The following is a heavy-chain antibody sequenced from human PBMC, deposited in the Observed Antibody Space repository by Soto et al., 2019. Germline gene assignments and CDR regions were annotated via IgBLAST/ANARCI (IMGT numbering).Heavy chain of an antibody. V-gene: IGHV4-34*01. CDR2: INHSGST. D-gene: IGHD2-8*02. CDR1: GGSFSGYY. CDR3: ARGQSSLLLDC. J-gene: IGHJ4*02. Sequence: QVQLQQWGAGLLKPSETLSLTCAVYGGSFSGYYWSWIRQPPGKGLEWIGEINHSGSTNYNPSLKSRVTISVDTSKNQFSRKLSSVTAADTAVYYCARGQSSLLLDCWGQGVLVTVSS.